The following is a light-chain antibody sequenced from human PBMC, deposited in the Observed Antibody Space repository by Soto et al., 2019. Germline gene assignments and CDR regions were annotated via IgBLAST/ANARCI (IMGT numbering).Light chain of an antibody. J-gene: IGKJ1*01. Sequence: RRTQLLSPWFASVGARVPVTCRASQTISSWLAWYQQKPGKAPKLLIYDAYTLKSGVQSRFSGSGSETEFTLTIRSLQPDDFATYYCKQYDTYPWTFGQGTKVDIK. CDR1: QTISSW. V-gene: IGKV1-5*01. CDR2: DAY. CDR3: KQYDTYPWT.